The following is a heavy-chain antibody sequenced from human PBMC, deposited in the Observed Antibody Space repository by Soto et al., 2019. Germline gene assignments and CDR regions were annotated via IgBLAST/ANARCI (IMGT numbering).Heavy chain of an antibody. CDR3: TTDSLCTMTLVRFDI. Sequence: GGSLRLSCAASGFIFSDAWINWVRQAPGKGLEWVGRIKSKTDGGTTDFAAPVKGRFAISRDDSRDMVYMQMNSLKTEDTAVYYCTTDSLCTMTLVRFDIWGHGTLVTVSS. CDR2: IKSKTDGGTT. CDR1: GFIFSDAW. D-gene: IGHD3-22*01. J-gene: IGHJ4*01. V-gene: IGHV3-15*07.